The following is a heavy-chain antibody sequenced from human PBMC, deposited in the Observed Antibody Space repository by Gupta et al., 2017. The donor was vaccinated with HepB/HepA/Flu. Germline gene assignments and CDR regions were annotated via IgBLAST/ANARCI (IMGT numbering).Heavy chain of an antibody. J-gene: IGHJ4*02. CDR1: GFAFSTYG. Sequence: QVQLIESGGGVVQPGKSLRLSCAASGFAFSTYGMHWVRQTPDMRLEWVALVSYNGRNKDYGDSVKGRFTISRDNSKNMVYLQMNSLRAEDTAVYYCAKDRISGFDSWGQGILVIVSS. CDR3: AKDRISGFDS. D-gene: IGHD2/OR15-2a*01. CDR2: VSYNGRNK. V-gene: IGHV3-30*18.